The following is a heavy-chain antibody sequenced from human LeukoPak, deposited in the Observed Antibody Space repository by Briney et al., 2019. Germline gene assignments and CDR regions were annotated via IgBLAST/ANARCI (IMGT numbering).Heavy chain of an antibody. D-gene: IGHD3-3*02. J-gene: IGHJ4*02. Sequence: PGGSLRLSCSASGFTFSIYAMHWVRQAPGKELEYVSGISTDVSSTYYADSVKGRFTISRDNSKNTLYLQMSSLRTEDTAVYYCVKHFAGYWGQGTLVTVSS. V-gene: IGHV3-64D*06. CDR2: ISTDVSST. CDR1: GFTFSIYA. CDR3: VKHFAGY.